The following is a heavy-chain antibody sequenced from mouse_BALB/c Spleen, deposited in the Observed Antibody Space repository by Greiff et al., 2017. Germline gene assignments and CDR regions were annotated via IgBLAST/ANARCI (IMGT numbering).Heavy chain of an antibody. J-gene: IGHJ4*01. V-gene: IGHV1-12*01. D-gene: IGHD2-2*01. CDR1: GYTFTSYN. CDR2: IYPGNGDT. Sequence: LQQPGAELVKPGASVKMSCKASGYTFTSYNMHWVKQTPGQGLEWIGAIYPGNGDTSYNQKFKGKATLTADKSSSTAYMQLSSLTSEDSAVYYCARSYYGYDVYAMDYWGQGTSVTVSS. CDR3: ARSYYGYDVYAMDY.